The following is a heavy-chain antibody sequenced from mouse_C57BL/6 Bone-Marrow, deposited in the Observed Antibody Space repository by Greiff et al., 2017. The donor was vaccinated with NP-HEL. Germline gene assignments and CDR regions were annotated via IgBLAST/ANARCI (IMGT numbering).Heavy chain of an antibody. CDR3: ARNGGYFDV. CDR2: IHPNSGST. CDR1: GYTFTSYW. Sequence: VQLQQPGAELVKPGASVKMSCKASGYTFTSYWITWVKQRPGQGLEWIGMIHPNSGSTNYNEKFKSKATLTVDKSSSTAYMQLSSLTSEDSAVYYCARNGGYFDVWGTGTTVTVSS. V-gene: IGHV1-64*01. J-gene: IGHJ1*03.